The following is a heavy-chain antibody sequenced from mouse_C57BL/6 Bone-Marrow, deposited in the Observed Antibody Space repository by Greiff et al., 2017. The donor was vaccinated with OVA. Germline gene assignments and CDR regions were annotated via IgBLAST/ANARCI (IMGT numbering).Heavy chain of an antibody. CDR3: AREGWDPVAY. D-gene: IGHD4-1*01. J-gene: IGHJ3*01. CDR2: ISDGGSYT. CDR1: GFTFSSYA. Sequence: EVKVEESGGGLVKPGGSLKLSCAASGFTFSSYAMSWVRQTPEKRLEWVATISDGGSYTYYPDNVKGRFTISRDNAKNNLYLQMSHLKSEDTAMYYCAREGWDPVAYWGQGTLVTVSA. V-gene: IGHV5-4*01.